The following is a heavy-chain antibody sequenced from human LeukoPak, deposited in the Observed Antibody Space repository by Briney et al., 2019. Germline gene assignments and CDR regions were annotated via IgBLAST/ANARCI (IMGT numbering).Heavy chain of an antibody. Sequence: GASVKVSCKASGYTFTSYAIQWVRQAPGQRLEWMGWISGYNGITSYAQKFQGRVTLTTDTSTTTAYMELSSLSSEDTAIYYCAAGPRLRVTPFHMWGQGTLVTVSS. CDR2: ISGYNGIT. J-gene: IGHJ3*02. D-gene: IGHD3-16*01. CDR3: AAGPRLRVTPFHM. CDR1: GYTFTSYA. V-gene: IGHV1-3*01.